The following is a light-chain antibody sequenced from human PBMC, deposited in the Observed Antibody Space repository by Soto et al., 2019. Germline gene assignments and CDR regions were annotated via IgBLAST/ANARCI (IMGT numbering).Light chain of an antibody. J-gene: IGKJ1*01. Sequence: IHMTQSPSTRSASVVDIVTITCLASQSISSWLAWYQQKPGKAPKILIYNASSLESGVPSRFSGSGSGTEFTLTISSLQPDDFATYYCQQYNGDRWTFGRGTKVDIK. CDR2: NAS. CDR3: QQYNGDRWT. V-gene: IGKV1-5*03. CDR1: QSISSW.